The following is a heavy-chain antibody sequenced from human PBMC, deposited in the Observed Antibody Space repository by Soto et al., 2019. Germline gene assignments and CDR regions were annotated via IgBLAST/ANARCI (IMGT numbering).Heavy chain of an antibody. CDR1: VGSISSYY. CDR3: ARGYRRESYPLDY. CDR2: IYYSGST. Sequence: SETLSLTLNVSVGSISSYYWSWIRQPPGKGLEWIGYIYYSGSTNYNPSLKSRVTISVDTSKNQFSLKLSSVTAADTAVYYCARGYRRESYPLDYWGQGTLVTVSS. J-gene: IGHJ4*02. D-gene: IGHD1-26*01. V-gene: IGHV4-59*01.